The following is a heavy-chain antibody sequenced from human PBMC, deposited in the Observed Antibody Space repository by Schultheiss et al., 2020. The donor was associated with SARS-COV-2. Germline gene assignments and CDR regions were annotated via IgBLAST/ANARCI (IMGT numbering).Heavy chain of an antibody. J-gene: IGHJ4*02. CDR3: AKDTGG. D-gene: IGHD2-8*02. V-gene: IGHV3-64*04. CDR2: ISNNEGST. CDR1: GFTFSSYG. Sequence: GESLKISCAASGFTFSSYGMHWVRQAPGKGLEYVSAISNNEGSTFYADSVKGRFTISRDNSKNTLYLQMNSLRAEDTAVYYCAKDTGGWGQGTLVTVSS.